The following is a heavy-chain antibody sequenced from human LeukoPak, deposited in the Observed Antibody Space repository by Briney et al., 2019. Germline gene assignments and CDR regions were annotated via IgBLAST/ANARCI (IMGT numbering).Heavy chain of an antibody. J-gene: IGHJ4*02. Sequence: SQTLSLTCTVSGGSISSGDSYWSWIRQPPGKGLEWIGYIYYSGSTNYNPSLKSRVTISVDTSRNQFSLKLSSVTAADTAVYYCARHEKSSGWYYDYWGQGTLVTVSS. CDR2: IYYSGST. V-gene: IGHV4-30-4*01. CDR1: GGSISSGDSY. D-gene: IGHD6-19*01. CDR3: ARHEKSSGWYYDY.